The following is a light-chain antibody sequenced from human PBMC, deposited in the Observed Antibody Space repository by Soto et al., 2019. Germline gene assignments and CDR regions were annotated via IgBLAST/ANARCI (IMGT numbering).Light chain of an antibody. CDR3: QQYGNSPVT. J-gene: IGKJ4*01. CDR2: GAS. Sequence: IGLSRLPGTCSFLQLEIPPFSSVPSQSVSSSYLAWYQQKPGQAPRLLIYGASSRATGIPDRFSGSGSGTDFTLTISRLEPEDFAVYYCQQYGNSPVTFGAGTKVDIK. V-gene: IGKV3-20*01. CDR1: QSVSSSY.